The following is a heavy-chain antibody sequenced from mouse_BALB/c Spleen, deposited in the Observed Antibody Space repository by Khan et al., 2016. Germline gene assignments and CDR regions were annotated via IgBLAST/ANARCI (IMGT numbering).Heavy chain of an antibody. J-gene: IGHJ3*01. CDR1: GYTFTDHA. CDR2: IFPGNGDI. D-gene: IGHD6-1*01. V-gene: IGHV1S53*02. Sequence: QVQLQQSDAELVKPGASVKISCKASGYTFTDHAIHWVKQKPEQGLEWLGYIFPGNGDIKYNEKFKGKPTLTADKSSSTAYMQLNSLTSEASAVYFCKRSRALFAYWGQGTLVTVSA. CDR3: KRSRALFAY.